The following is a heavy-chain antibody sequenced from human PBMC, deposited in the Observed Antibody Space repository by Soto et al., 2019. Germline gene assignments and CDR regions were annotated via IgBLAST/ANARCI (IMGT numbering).Heavy chain of an antibody. Sequence: ASVKVSCKASGGTFSSYAISWVRQAPGQGLEWMGGIIPIFGTANYAQKFQGRVTITADESTSTAYMELSSLRSEDTAVYYCARAKDIVVVVAAWLSYYGMDVWGQGTTVTVSS. D-gene: IGHD2-15*01. CDR3: ARAKDIVVVVAAWLSYYGMDV. V-gene: IGHV1-69*13. J-gene: IGHJ6*02. CDR2: IIPIFGTA. CDR1: GGTFSSYA.